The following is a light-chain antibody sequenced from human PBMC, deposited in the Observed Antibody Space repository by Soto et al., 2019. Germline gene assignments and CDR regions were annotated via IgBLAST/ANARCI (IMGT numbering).Light chain of an antibody. Sequence: DIQMTQSPSTLSASVGDRVTITCRASQSISNWLAWYQQKPGKAPKLLIYDVSRLESGVPSRFSGSGSGTEFIITISRLQPDDFATYYCQQYNSYPWTFGQGTKVEIK. CDR3: QQYNSYPWT. J-gene: IGKJ1*01. V-gene: IGKV1-5*01. CDR1: QSISNW. CDR2: DVS.